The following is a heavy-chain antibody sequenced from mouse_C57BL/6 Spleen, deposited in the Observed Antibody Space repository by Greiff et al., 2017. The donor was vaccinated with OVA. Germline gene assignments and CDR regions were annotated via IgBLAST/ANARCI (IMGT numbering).Heavy chain of an antibody. Sequence: VQLQQSGPGLVKPSQSLSLTCSVTGYSITSGYYWNWIRQFPGNKLEWMGYISYDGSNNYNPSLKNRISFTRDTSTNQFFLKLNSVTTEDAVTYYCARDYYGSSYGYWGQGTTLTVSS. V-gene: IGHV3-6*01. D-gene: IGHD1-1*01. CDR2: ISYDGSN. CDR3: ARDYYGSSYGY. CDR1: GYSITSGYY. J-gene: IGHJ2*01.